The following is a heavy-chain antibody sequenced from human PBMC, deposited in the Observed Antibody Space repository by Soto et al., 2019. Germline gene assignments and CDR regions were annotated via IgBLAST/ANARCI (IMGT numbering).Heavy chain of an antibody. Sequence: PSETLSLTCTVSGGSISSGDYYWSWIRQPPGKGLEWIGYIYYSGSTYYNPSLKSRVTISVDTSKNQFSLKLSSVTAADTAVYYCARGDYYGSGSYLDYWGQGTLVTVSS. CDR1: GGSISSGDYY. J-gene: IGHJ4*02. CDR3: ARGDYYGSGSYLDY. D-gene: IGHD3-10*01. V-gene: IGHV4-30-4*01. CDR2: IYYSGST.